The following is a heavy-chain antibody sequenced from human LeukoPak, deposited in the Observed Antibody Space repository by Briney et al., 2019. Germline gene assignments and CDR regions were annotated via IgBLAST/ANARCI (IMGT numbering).Heavy chain of an antibody. CDR1: GFTFSNYW. J-gene: IGHJ3*02. CDR3: ARDYDSSGYYESDAFDI. D-gene: IGHD3-22*01. V-gene: IGHV3-74*01. CDR2: INSDGSST. Sequence: PRGSLRLSCAASGFTFSNYWMHWVRQAPGKGLVWVSRINSDGSSTSYADSVKGRFTISRDNAKNTLYLQMNSLRAEDTAVYYCARDYDSSGYYESDAFDIWGQGTMVTVSS.